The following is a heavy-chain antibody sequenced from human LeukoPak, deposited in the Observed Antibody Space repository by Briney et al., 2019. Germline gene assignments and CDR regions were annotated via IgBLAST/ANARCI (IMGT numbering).Heavy chain of an antibody. Sequence: PGGSLRLSCAASGFTFMTYSMNWVRQAPGKGLEWVSSISSSSRSYIYYADSVKGRFTISRDSSKTTLYLQMNSLRVEDTAVYYCAKLGVPAAKKYYFDYWGQGTLVTVSS. V-gene: IGHV3-21*04. CDR3: AKLGVPAAKKYYFDY. CDR1: GFTFMTYS. D-gene: IGHD2-2*01. J-gene: IGHJ4*02. CDR2: ISSSSRSYI.